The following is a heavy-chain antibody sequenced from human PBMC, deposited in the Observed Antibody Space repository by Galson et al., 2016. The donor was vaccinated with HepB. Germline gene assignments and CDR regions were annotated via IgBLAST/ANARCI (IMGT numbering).Heavy chain of an antibody. V-gene: IGHV1-18*04. CDR3: ARGGKGGYCTKGVCLSFAY. J-gene: IGHJ4*02. Sequence: SVKVSCKASGYTFSSYSITWVRQAPGQGLEWMGWISGYSGNTNYAQKLQDRVTMTTDTSTNTAYMELRSLRSDDTAVYYCARGGKGGYCTKGVCLSFAYWGQGTLVIVSS. CDR2: ISGYSGNT. CDR1: GYTFSSYS. D-gene: IGHD2-8*01.